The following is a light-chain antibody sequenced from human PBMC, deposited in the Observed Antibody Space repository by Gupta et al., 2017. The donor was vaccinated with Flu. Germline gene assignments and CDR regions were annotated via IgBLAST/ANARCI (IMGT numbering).Light chain of an antibody. CDR2: DAS. J-gene: IGKJ2*03. CDR1: QSVSSY. CDR3: QQRSNWPSYS. V-gene: IGKV3-11*01. Sequence: EIVLTQSPATLSLSPGERATLSCRASQSVSSYLAWYQQKPGQAPRLLIDDASNRATGIPARFSGSGYGTDFTLTISSREPEDFAVYYCQQRSNWPSYSFGQGTKLEIK.